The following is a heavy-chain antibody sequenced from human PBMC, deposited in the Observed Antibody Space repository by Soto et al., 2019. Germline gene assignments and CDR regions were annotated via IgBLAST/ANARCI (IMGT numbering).Heavy chain of an antibody. CDR3: ARPRTSDWAYDI. D-gene: IGHD3-9*01. CDR2: IKTDGSDT. Sequence: EVQLVESGGGLVQPGGSLRLSCAASGFTFSNYWMHWVRQSPGKGLVWVSRIKTDGSDTHYADSVTGRFTISRDNAKNTLYLQMNSLRDEDKAVYYCARPRTSDWAYDIWGQGTMVIVSS. V-gene: IGHV3-74*01. J-gene: IGHJ3*02. CDR1: GFTFSNYW.